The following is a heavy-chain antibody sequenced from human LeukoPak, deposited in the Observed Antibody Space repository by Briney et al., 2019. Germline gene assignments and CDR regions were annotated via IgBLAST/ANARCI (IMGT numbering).Heavy chain of an antibody. CDR2: IKGDGSEK. J-gene: IGHJ6*03. D-gene: IGHD3-10*01. CDR3: AKAPGSGNEVYYYYYMDV. CDR1: GFTFSDYW. V-gene: IGHV3-7*01. Sequence: GGSLRLSCAASGFTFSDYWMNWVRQAPGEGLEWVANIKGDGSEKHYVDSVKGRFTISRDNSKNTLYLQMNSLRAEDTAVYYCAKAPGSGNEVYYYYYMDVWGKGATVTVSS.